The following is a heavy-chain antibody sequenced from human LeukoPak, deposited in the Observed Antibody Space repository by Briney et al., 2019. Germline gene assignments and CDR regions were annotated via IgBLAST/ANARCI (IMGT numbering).Heavy chain of an antibody. CDR1: GFTFSTSS. CDR3: ARELVVKQDLHY. CDR2: ISSGSDV. J-gene: IGHJ4*02. V-gene: IGHV3-21*01. D-gene: IGHD2-15*01. Sequence: GGSLRLSCAASGFTFSTSSMNWVRQAPGKGLEWVSSISSGSDVYYADSVKGRFTISRDNAKNSLYLQMSSLRAEDTAVYYCARELVVKQDLHYWGPGTLVTVSS.